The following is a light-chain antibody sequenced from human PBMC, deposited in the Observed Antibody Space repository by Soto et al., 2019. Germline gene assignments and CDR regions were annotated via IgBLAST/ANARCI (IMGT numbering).Light chain of an antibody. Sequence: DIQMTKSPSTLSASVGDRLTITCRASQSISSWLDWYQQKPGKAPNLLIYKASILASGVPSRFSGSGSGTEFTLTISSLHTDDFATYYCQQYNSYSWTFGQGTKVEIK. CDR3: QQYNSYSWT. CDR2: KAS. CDR1: QSISSW. J-gene: IGKJ1*01. V-gene: IGKV1-5*03.